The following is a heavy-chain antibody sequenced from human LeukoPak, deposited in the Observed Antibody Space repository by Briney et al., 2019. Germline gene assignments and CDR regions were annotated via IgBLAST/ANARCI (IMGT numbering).Heavy chain of an antibody. V-gene: IGHV3-7*01. CDR3: ARGSEYTSSTNYYFDY. J-gene: IGHJ4*02. Sequence: GGSLRLSCAASGFTFSSYWMSWVRQAPGKGLEWVANIKQDGSEKHYVDSVKGRFTISRDNAKKSLFLHMNSPRVEDTAVYYCARGSEYTSSTNYYFDYWGQGTLVTVSS. D-gene: IGHD6-6*01. CDR2: IKQDGSEK. CDR1: GFTFSSYW.